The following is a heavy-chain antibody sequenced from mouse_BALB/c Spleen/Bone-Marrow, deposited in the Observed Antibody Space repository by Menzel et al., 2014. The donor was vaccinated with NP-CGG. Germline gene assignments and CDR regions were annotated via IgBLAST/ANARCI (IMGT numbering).Heavy chain of an antibody. Sequence: QVQLQQSGAGLVKPGASVKLSCKASGCTFTEYIIHWVKQRSGQGLEWIGWFYPGSGSIKYNEKFKDKATLTADKSSSTVYMELSRLTSEDSAVYFCARHEERGLLWSYYYAMDYWGQGTSVTVSS. V-gene: IGHV1-62-2*01. CDR1: GCTFTEYI. CDR2: FYPGSGSI. CDR3: ARHEERGLLWSYYYAMDY. D-gene: IGHD2-1*01. J-gene: IGHJ4*01.